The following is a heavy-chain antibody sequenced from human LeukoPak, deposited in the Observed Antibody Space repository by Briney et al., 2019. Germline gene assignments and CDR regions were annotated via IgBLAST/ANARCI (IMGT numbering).Heavy chain of an antibody. J-gene: IGHJ3*02. V-gene: IGHV3-30*02. CDR3: AKGKRWLPSLSHRGSLLDAFDI. CDR2: IRDDGSNK. D-gene: IGHD5-24*01. Sequence: PGGSLRLSCAASGFTFSSYGMNWVRQAPGKGLEWVAFIRDDGSNKYYADSVKGRFTISRDNSKNTLYLQMNSLRAEDTAVYYCAKGKRWLPSLSHRGSLLDAFDIWGQGTMVTVSS. CDR1: GFTFSSYG.